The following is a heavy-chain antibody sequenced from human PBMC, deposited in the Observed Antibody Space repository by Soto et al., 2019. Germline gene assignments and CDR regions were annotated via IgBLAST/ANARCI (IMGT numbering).Heavy chain of an antibody. CDR2: IYYSGNT. J-gene: IGHJ6*02. Sequence: SETLSLTCTVSGGSISSGGYYWSWIRQPPGKGLEWIGCIYYSGNTYYNPSLKSRVTISVDTSKNQFSLRLKSVTAADTAVYYCARDRSSSWYGHYYGMDVWGQGTTVTVSS. CDR3: ARDRSSSWYGHYYGMDV. CDR1: GGSISSGGYY. D-gene: IGHD6-13*01. V-gene: IGHV4-39*02.